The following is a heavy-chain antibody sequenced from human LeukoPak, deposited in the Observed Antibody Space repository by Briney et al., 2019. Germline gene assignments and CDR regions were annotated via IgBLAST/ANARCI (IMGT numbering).Heavy chain of an antibody. CDR3: ARDKKSGQLDY. Sequence: PGGSLRLSCAASGFTFSSYAMHWVRQAPGKGLEWVAVISYDGSNKYYADSVKGRFTISRDNSKNTLYLQMNSLRAEDTAVYYCARDKKSGQLDYWGQGTLVTVSS. J-gene: IGHJ4*02. CDR2: ISYDGSNK. D-gene: IGHD3-3*01. CDR1: GFTFSSYA. V-gene: IGHV3-30-3*01.